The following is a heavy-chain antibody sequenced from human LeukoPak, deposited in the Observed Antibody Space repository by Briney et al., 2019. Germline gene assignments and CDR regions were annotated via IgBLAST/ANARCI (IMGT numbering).Heavy chain of an antibody. CDR3: AKDKEGEFDY. D-gene: IGHD3-10*01. J-gene: IGHJ4*02. Sequence: GRSLRLSCAASGFTFDDYAMHWVRQAPGKGLEWVSGISWNSGSIGYADSVKGRFTISRDNAKNSLYLQMNSLRAEDMALYYCAKDKEGEFDYWGQGTLVTVSS. CDR1: GFTFDDYA. CDR2: ISWNSGSI. V-gene: IGHV3-9*03.